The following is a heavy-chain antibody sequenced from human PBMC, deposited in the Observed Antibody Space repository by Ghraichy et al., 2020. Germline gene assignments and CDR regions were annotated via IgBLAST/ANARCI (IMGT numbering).Heavy chain of an antibody. CDR3: ARLVASAYYDSSGFFDY. J-gene: IGHJ4*02. V-gene: IGHV4-39*01. CDR2: IYYSGRT. CDR1: GGSISSSSYY. Sequence: GSLRLSCTVSGGSISSSSYYWGWIRQPPGKGLEWIGSIYYSGRTYYNPSLKSRVTISVDTSKNQFSLKLSSVTAADTAVYYCARLVASAYYDSSGFFDYWGQGTLVTVSS. D-gene: IGHD3-22*01.